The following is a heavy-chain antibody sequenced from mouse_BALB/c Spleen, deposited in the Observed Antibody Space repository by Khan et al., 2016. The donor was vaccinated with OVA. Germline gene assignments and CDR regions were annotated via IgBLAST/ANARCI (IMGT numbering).Heavy chain of an antibody. J-gene: IGHJ3*01. Sequence: VQLQESGADLAKPGASLEMSCKASGYTFATYWIHWVKQRPGQGLEWIGYIDPSTGYTAYNQKFKDKATLTADKSSSKAYMKKSSLTDEDSAVYYCTRRGRDGIGTYWGQGTLVNVSA. V-gene: IGHV1-7*01. D-gene: IGHD2-1*01. CDR1: GYTFATYW. CDR2: IDPSTGYT. CDR3: TRRGRDGIGTY.